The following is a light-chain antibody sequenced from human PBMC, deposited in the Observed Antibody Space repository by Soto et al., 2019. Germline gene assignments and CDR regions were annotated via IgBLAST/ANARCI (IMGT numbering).Light chain of an antibody. V-gene: IGLV2-11*01. CDR1: TSDVGGYEY. J-gene: IGLJ2*01. Sequence: QSALTQPRSVSGSPGQSVTISCTGTTSDVGGYEYVSWYQQYPCKAPKLLIYHVVQRPSGVPDRFSGSKSGTTSSLIISGLQAEDDDGYFCCSYADGQTLAFGGGTKRPVL. CDR3: CSYADGQTLA. CDR2: HVV.